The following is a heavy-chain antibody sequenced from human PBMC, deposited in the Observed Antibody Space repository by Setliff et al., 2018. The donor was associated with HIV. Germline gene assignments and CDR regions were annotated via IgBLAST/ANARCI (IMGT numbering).Heavy chain of an antibody. CDR1: GYSFTGYY. CDR2: INPNSGAT. CDR3: ARDYLHVFDI. J-gene: IGHJ3*02. Sequence: ASVKVSCKTSGYSFTGYYIHWVRQAPGQGLEWMGWINPNSGATDYAQNFLGRVTMARDTSSDTAYMDLNGLNSDDTAVYYCARDYLHVFDIWGQGTTVTVSS. V-gene: IGHV1-2*02.